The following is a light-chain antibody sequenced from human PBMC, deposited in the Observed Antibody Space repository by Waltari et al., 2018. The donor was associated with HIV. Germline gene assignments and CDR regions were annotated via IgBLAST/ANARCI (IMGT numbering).Light chain of an antibody. J-gene: IGLJ3*02. V-gene: IGLV1-44*01. CDR3: AAWDVSLSGLWV. CDR2: HNN. CDR1: SSNIGTNT. Sequence: QSVMTQPPSASATPGQTVTISCSGSSSNIGTNTVNWYQQLPGTAPKLLSYHNNQRPAGVPDRCSGSKSGTSASLAISGLQSEDEAAYYCAAWDVSLSGLWVFGGGTKLTVL.